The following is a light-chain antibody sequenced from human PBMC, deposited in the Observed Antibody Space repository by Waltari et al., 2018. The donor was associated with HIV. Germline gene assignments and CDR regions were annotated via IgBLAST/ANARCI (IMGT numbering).Light chain of an antibody. J-gene: IGLJ3*02. CDR1: SSDVGGYNY. CDR2: DVS. Sequence: QSVLTQPPSVSEAPRQRVTISCSGSSSDVGGYNYVSWYQQPPVKAPKLILFDVSKRPSGVSSRFSGSKSGKTASLTISGLQPEDEGDYFCTSYTSSDTWVFGGGTKVTVL. V-gene: IGLV2-14*03. CDR3: TSYTSSDTWV.